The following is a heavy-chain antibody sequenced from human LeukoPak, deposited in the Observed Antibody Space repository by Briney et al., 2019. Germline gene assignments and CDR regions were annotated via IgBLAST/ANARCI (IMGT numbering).Heavy chain of an antibody. CDR2: IYSGGDT. D-gene: IGHD3-22*01. J-gene: IGHJ4*02. CDR3: ARGPYHYDRSGFFDY. Sequence: QPGGSLRLSCAASGFTISSTYMSWVRQAPGKGLECVSVIYSGGDTFYADSVKGRFTISRDSSKNTLYLQMNSLRAEDTAVYYCARGPYHYDRSGFFDYWGQGTLVTVSS. V-gene: IGHV3-53*01. CDR1: GFTISSTY.